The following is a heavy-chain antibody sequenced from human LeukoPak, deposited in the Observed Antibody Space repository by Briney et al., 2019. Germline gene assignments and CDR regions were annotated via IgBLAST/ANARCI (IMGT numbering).Heavy chain of an antibody. D-gene: IGHD6-13*01. CDR3: ARDGPRWYGCFDP. Sequence: SETLSLTCTVSGGSISSYYWSWIRQPPGKGLEWIGYIYYSGSTNYNPSLKSRVTISVDTSKNQFSLKLSSVPAADTAVYYCARDGPRWYGCFDPGGRGTLVPVPS. CDR1: GGSISSYY. V-gene: IGHV4-59*01. CDR2: IYYSGST. J-gene: IGHJ5*02.